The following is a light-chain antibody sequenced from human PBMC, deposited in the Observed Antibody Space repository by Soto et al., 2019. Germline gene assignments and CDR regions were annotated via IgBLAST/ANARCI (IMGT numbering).Light chain of an antibody. Sequence: EIVLTQSPGTLSLSPGESATLSCRASESVSSNLAWYQQKAGQAHRLLIYGASTRATGIPARFSGSGSGTEFTLTISSLQSEDFAVYYCQQYSIWRTFGQGTKVDVK. J-gene: IGKJ1*01. V-gene: IGKV3-15*01. CDR2: GAS. CDR1: ESVSSN. CDR3: QQYSIWRT.